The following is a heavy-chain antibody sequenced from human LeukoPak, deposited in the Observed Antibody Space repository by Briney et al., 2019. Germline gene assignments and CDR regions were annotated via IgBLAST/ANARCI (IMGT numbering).Heavy chain of an antibody. D-gene: IGHD4-17*01. CDR2: ISTYTGNT. Sequence: RASVKVSCKASGYTFTNYGINWVRQAHGQGLEWMGWISTYTGNTNYAENLQGRVTLTTDTSTSTAYMDLRSLRSDDTAVYYCARVGSGDYETLDYWGQGTLVTVSS. J-gene: IGHJ4*02. CDR1: GYTFTNYG. V-gene: IGHV1-18*01. CDR3: ARVGSGDYETLDY.